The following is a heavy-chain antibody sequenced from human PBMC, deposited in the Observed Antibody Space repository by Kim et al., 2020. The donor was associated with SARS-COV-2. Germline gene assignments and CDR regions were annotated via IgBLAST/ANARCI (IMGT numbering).Heavy chain of an antibody. D-gene: IGHD1-26*01. CDR3: ARGFGSTTAALDY. J-gene: IGHJ4*02. Sequence: YVDAVKGRFTISRDSAKSSVYLHMSILRPEDTAIYYCARGFGSTTAALDYWGQGALVTVSS. V-gene: IGHV3-7*03.